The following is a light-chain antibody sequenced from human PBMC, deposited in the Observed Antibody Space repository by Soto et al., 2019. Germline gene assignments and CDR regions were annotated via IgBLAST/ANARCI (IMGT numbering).Light chain of an antibody. J-gene: IGLJ2*01. CDR1: SSDVGGYNY. V-gene: IGLV2-14*01. Sequence: QSALTQPASVSGSPGQSITISCTGTSSDVGGYNYVSWYQQHPGKAPKLMIYEVSNRPSGVSNRFSGSKSGNTASLTISGLQAEAEADYSCSSYTSSTTLLFGGGTKLTVL. CDR3: SSYTSSTTLL. CDR2: EVS.